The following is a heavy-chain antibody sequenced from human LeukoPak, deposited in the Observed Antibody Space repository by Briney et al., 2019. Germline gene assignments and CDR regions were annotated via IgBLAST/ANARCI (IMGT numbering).Heavy chain of an antibody. CDR1: GFSFSSYG. CDR2: ISGSGDST. CDR3: AKLYGREDI. V-gene: IGHV3-23*01. D-gene: IGHD2-15*01. Sequence: GGSLGLSCAASGFSFSSYGMSWVRQAPGKGLEWVSGISGSGDSTYYADFVKGRFTISRDNSKDTLYLQMNSLRAEDTAVYYCAKLYGREDIWGQGTLVTVSS. J-gene: IGHJ4*02.